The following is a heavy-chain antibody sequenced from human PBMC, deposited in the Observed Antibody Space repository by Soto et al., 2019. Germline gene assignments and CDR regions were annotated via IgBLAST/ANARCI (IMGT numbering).Heavy chain of an antibody. CDR3: ARVVVVISRGYYYAMDV. D-gene: IGHD3-22*01. Sequence: PGGSLRLSCAASGFTFSSFHMNWVRQAPGRGLEWVAYITSSSDTIYYSDSVKGRFTISRDNGKNSLFLQMNSLRDEDTAVYYCARVVVVISRGYYYAMDVWGQGTTVTV. J-gene: IGHJ6*02. V-gene: IGHV3-48*02. CDR1: GFTFSSFH. CDR2: ITSSSDTI.